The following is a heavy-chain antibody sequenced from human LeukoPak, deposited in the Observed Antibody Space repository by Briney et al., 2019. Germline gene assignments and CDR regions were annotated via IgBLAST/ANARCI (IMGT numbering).Heavy chain of an antibody. J-gene: IGHJ4*02. Sequence: SETLSLTCTVSGVSISPSYWSWLPQSPGKGLEGIGYIYNSGSTNYNPSLKSRVTISVDRSKNQFTLKLTSVTAADTAVYYCATCGGDCYYPAYWGQGTLVTVSS. V-gene: IGHV4-59*08. CDR2: IYNSGST. CDR3: ATCGGDCYYPAY. CDR1: GVSISPSY. D-gene: IGHD2-21*02.